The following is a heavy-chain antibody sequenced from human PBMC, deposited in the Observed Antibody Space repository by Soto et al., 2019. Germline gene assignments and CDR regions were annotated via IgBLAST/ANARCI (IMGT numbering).Heavy chain of an antibody. Sequence: GASVKVSCKASGYTLTSYGLHWVRQAPGERLEWMAWINTGNGDTKYSQKFQDRVTITRETSASSAYKDLSSLRSEDTAVYYCARGRSQFRAGDTSVNYFDYWGQGTLVTVSS. CDR1: GYTLTSYG. D-gene: IGHD1-26*01. J-gene: IGHJ4*02. CDR3: ARGRSQFRAGDTSVNYFDY. CDR2: INTGNGDT. V-gene: IGHV1-3*04.